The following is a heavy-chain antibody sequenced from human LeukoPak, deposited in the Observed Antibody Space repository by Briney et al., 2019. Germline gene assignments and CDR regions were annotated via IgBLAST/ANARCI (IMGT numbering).Heavy chain of an antibody. D-gene: IGHD2-2*02. CDR3: AKLGTVVPAAIGASFFDY. J-gene: IGHJ4*02. V-gene: IGHV3-23*01. CDR2: ISGSGGST. Sequence: GGSLRLSCAASGFTFSSYAMSWVRQAPGKGLEWVSAISGSGGSTYYADSVKGRFTISRDNSKNTLYLQMNSLRAEDTAVYYCAKLGTVVPAAIGASFFDYWGQGTLVTVSS. CDR1: GFTFSSYA.